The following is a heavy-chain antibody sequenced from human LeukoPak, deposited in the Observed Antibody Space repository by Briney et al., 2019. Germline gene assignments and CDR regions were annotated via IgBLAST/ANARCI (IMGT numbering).Heavy chain of an antibody. J-gene: IGHJ4*02. CDR3: ARRWYSSGSYYFDY. CDR2: IYYSGST. D-gene: IGHD6-19*01. Sequence: SETLSLTCTVSSGSISSSSYYWGWIRQPPGKGLEWIGSIYYSGSTYYNPSLKSRVTISVDTSKNQFSLKLSSVTAADTAVYYCARRWYSSGSYYFDYWGQGTLVTVSS. V-gene: IGHV4-39*01. CDR1: SGSISSSSYY.